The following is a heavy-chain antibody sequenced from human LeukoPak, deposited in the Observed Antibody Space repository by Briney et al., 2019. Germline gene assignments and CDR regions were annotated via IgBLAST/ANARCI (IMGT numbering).Heavy chain of an antibody. CDR1: GYTFTSYG. CDR2: ISVYNGYT. J-gene: IGHJ4*02. CDR3: ATPNFGGDSAYFDY. Sequence: ASVKVSCKASGYTFTSYGISWVRQAPGQGLEWMGWISVYNGYTNYAQKLQGRVTMTTDTSTSTAYMELRSLRFEDTAVYYCATPNFGGDSAYFDYWGQGTLVTVSS. V-gene: IGHV1-18*01. D-gene: IGHD4-23*01.